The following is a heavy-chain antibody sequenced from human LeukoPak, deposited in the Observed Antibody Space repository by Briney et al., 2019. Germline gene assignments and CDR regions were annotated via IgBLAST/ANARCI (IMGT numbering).Heavy chain of an antibody. V-gene: IGHV4-39*01. J-gene: IGHJ4*02. CDR3: ARLDGSVEHISGSYPDF. Sequence: PSETLSLTCTVSGDSFSNSDFFWGWIRQPPGKGLEWIANINYSGTIYYNPSLKSRVTMSRDTSKNQFSLKVTSVTAADTAVYYCARLDGSVEHISGSYPDFCGQGILVTVSS. CDR1: GDSFSNSDFF. CDR2: INYSGTI. D-gene: IGHD3-10*01.